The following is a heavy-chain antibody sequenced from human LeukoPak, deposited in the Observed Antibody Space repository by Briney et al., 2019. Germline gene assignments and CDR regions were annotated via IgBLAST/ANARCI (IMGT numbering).Heavy chain of an antibody. Sequence: GGSLRLSCAASGFTFSSYWMHWVRQAPGKGLVWVSRINSDGSSTSYEDSVKGRFTISRDNAKNTLYLQMNSLRAEDTAVYYCARVNYYDSSRIDYWGQGTLVTVSS. CDR1: GFTFSSYW. D-gene: IGHD3-22*01. CDR3: ARVNYYDSSRIDY. CDR2: INSDGSST. J-gene: IGHJ4*02. V-gene: IGHV3-74*01.